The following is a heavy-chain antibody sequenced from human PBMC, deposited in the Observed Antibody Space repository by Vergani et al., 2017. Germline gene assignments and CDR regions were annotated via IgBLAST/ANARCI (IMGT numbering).Heavy chain of an antibody. CDR1: GDSISSSSYY. V-gene: IGHV4-39*01. CDR2: IYYSGST. CDR3: ARRKVVTPFDY. Sequence: QLQLQESGPGLVKPSETLSLTCSVSGDSISSSSYYWGWIRQPPGKGLEWIGSIYYSGSTYYNPSLKSRVTISVDTSKNQFSLKLSSVTAADTAVYYCARRKVVTPFDYWGQGTLVTVSS. D-gene: IGHD4-23*01. J-gene: IGHJ4*02.